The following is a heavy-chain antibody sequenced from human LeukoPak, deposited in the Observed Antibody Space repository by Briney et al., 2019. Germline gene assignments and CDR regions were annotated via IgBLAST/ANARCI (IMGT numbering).Heavy chain of an antibody. J-gene: IGHJ4*02. CDR1: GFTFSSYS. CDR3: ARGLGGVISDPFDY. Sequence: GGSLRLSCAASGFTFSSYSMNWVRQAPGKGLEWFSSISSSSSYIYYADSVKGRFTISRDNAKNSLYLQMNSLRAEDTAVYYCARGLGGVISDPFDYWGQGTLVTVSS. V-gene: IGHV3-21*01. CDR2: ISSSSSYI. D-gene: IGHD3-16*02.